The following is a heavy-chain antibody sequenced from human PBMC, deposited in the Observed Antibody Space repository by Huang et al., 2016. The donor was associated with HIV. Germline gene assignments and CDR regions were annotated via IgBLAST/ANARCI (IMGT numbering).Heavy chain of an antibody. Sequence: QLQLQESGPGLVKPSETLSLTCTVSGGSISRSTYYWGWLRQPPGKGLAWIGSIDYSGTTNKNPSLKSRVTISVDTSKNQFSVKLSAVTAADTAVYYCARQSNQYYYGSGSHNWFDPWGQGTLVTVSS. D-gene: IGHD3-10*01. CDR1: GGSISRSTYY. J-gene: IGHJ5*02. CDR3: ARQSNQYYYGSGSHNWFDP. CDR2: IDYSGTT. V-gene: IGHV4-39*01.